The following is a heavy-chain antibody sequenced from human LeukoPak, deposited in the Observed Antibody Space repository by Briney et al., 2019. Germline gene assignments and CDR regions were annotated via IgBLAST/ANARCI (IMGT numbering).Heavy chain of an antibody. CDR1: GFTFSSCA. D-gene: IGHD3-10*01. Sequence: GGSLRPSCAASGFTFSSCAMGWVRQAPGKGLEWVSAISGSGGSTYYADSVKGRFTISRDNSKNTLYLQMNSLRAEDTAVYYCAKDYEAMVRGVGFDYWGQGTLVTVSS. V-gene: IGHV3-23*01. J-gene: IGHJ4*02. CDR3: AKDYEAMVRGVGFDY. CDR2: ISGSGGST.